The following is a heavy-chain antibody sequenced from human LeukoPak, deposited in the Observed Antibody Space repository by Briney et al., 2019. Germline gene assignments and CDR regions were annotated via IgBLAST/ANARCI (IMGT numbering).Heavy chain of an antibody. V-gene: IGHV3-23*01. CDR1: GFTFSSYA. Sequence: GGSLRLSCAASGFTFSSYAMSWVRQAPGKGLEWVSGISGSGDSTWYADSVKGRFTISRDNSKNTLYLQMNSLRAEDTAVYYCAKGTSSGSPGTWGQGTLVTVSS. J-gene: IGHJ5*02. CDR2: ISGSGDST. CDR3: AKGTSSGSPGT. D-gene: IGHD1-26*01.